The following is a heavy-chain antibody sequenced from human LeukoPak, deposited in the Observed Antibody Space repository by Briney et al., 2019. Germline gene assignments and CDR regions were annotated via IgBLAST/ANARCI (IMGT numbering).Heavy chain of an antibody. D-gene: IGHD5-12*01. J-gene: IGHJ6*04. Sequence: PGGSLRLSCATSGFTFSRLGMKWVRQAPGKGLEWVAVIHNDGTMGQYGDSVKGRFIISKDFSRNTLYLQMNSLRDDDTAVYYCAKEGDEFRGYLDVWGKGTTVTVSS. V-gene: IGHV3-30*02. CDR1: GFTFSRLG. CDR3: AKEGDEFRGYLDV. CDR2: IHNDGTMG.